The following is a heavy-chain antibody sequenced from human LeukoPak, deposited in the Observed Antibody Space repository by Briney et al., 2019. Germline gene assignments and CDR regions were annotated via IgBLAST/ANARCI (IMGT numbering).Heavy chain of an antibody. J-gene: IGHJ4*02. Sequence: GGSLRLSCAASGFTFSSYWMHWVRQAPGKGLVWVSRINSDGSSTSYADSVKGRFTISRDNAKNTLYLQMNSLRAEDTAVYYCARHAENGCDRFDHWGQGTLVTVSS. CDR3: ARHAENGCDRFDH. CDR2: INSDGSST. D-gene: IGHD5-12*01. CDR1: GFTFSSYW. V-gene: IGHV3-74*01.